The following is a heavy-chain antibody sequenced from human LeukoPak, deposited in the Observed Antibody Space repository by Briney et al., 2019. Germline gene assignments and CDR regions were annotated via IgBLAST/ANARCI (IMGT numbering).Heavy chain of an antibody. V-gene: IGHV3-30-3*01. CDR1: GFTFSSYA. J-gene: IGHJ4*02. Sequence: GGSLRLSCAASGFTFSSYAMHWVRQAPGKGLEWVAVISYDGSNKYYADSVKGRFTISRDNSENTLYLQMNSLRAEDTAVYYCARDRPYFDYWGQGTLVTVSS. CDR3: ARDRPYFDY. CDR2: ISYDGSNK.